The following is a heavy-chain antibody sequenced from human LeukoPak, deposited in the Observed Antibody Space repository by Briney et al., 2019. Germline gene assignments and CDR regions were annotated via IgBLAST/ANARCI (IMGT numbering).Heavy chain of an antibody. V-gene: IGHV4-61*02. Sequence: SQTLSLTCTVSGGSISSGSYYWSWIRQPAGKGLEWIGRIYTSGSTNYNPSLKSRVTISVDTSKNQFSLKLSSVTAADTAVYYCAGAPTTPYYYYMDVWGKGTTVTVSS. CDR2: IYTSGST. J-gene: IGHJ6*03. CDR3: AGAPTTPYYYYMDV. CDR1: GGSISSGSYY. D-gene: IGHD4-11*01.